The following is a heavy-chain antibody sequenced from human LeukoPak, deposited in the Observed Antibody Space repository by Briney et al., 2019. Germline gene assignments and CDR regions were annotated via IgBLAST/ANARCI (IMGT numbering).Heavy chain of an antibody. CDR2: ISSSGSTI. V-gene: IGHV3-48*03. CDR3: ARTVARIGY. D-gene: IGHD4-23*01. Sequence: GGSLRLSCAASGLTFSSYEMTWVRQAPGKGLEWVSHISSSGSTIYYTDSVKGRSTISRDNSKNLLYLQMNSLRAEDTAIYYCARTVARIGYWGQGTLVTVSS. CDR1: GLTFSSYE. J-gene: IGHJ4*02.